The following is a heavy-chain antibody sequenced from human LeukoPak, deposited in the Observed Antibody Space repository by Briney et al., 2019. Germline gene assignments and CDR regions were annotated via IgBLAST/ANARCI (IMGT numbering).Heavy chain of an antibody. V-gene: IGHV3-49*04. CDR1: GFTFGDYG. CDR3: TRGRQTDH. J-gene: IGHJ5*02. Sequence: GWSLRLSCTASGFTFGDYGMNWVRQAPGKGLEWVGFIRSKAYGGTTEYAASVKGRFTISRDDSKSIAYLQLNSLKSEDTAVYYCTRGRQTDHWGQGTLVTVSS. CDR2: IRSKAYGGTT.